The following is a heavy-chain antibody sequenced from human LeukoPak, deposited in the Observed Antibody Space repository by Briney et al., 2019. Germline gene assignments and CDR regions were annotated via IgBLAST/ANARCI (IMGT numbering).Heavy chain of an antibody. V-gene: IGHV4-59*01. Sequence: SETLSLTCTVSGGSISSYYWSWIRQPPGKGLEWIGYIYYSGSTNYNPSLKSRVTISVDTSKNQFSLKLSSVTAADTAVYYCARDFRSGYGDYVGLYYWGQGTLVTVSS. D-gene: IGHD4-17*01. CDR1: GGSISSYY. CDR3: ARDFRSGYGDYVGLYY. J-gene: IGHJ4*02. CDR2: IYYSGST.